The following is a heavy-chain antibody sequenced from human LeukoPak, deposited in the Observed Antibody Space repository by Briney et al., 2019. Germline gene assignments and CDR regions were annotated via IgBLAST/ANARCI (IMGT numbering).Heavy chain of an antibody. CDR3: AKVHDNYYYMDV. J-gene: IGHJ6*03. D-gene: IGHD1-1*01. CDR1: GFTFDDYT. V-gene: IGHV3-43*01. Sequence: GGSLRLSCAASGFTFDDYTMHWVRQAPGKGLEWVSLISWDGGSTYYADPVKGRFTISRDNSKNSLYLQMNSLRTEDTALYYCAKVHDNYYYMDVWGKGTTVTVSS. CDR2: ISWDGGST.